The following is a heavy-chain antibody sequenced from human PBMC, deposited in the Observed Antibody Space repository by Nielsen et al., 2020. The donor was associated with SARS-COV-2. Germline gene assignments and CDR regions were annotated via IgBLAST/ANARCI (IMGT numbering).Heavy chain of an antibody. Sequence: SETLSLTCTVSGGSISSGDYYWSWIRQPPGKGLEWIGYIYYSGSTYYNPSLKGRVTISVDTSKNQFSLKLSSVTAADTAVDYCASHGDYEGHYFDYWGQGTLVTVSS. D-gene: IGHD4-17*01. V-gene: IGHV4-30-4*01. CDR1: GGSISSGDYY. CDR2: IYYSGST. J-gene: IGHJ4*02. CDR3: ASHGDYEGHYFDY.